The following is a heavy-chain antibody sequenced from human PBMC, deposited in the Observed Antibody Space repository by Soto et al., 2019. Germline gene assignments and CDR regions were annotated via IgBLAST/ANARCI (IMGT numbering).Heavy chain of an antibody. V-gene: IGHV4-39*01. CDR1: GGSISSSSYY. CDR3: ARHAYYYDS. J-gene: IGHJ4*02. D-gene: IGHD3-22*01. CDR2: VYYSGST. Sequence: SETLSLTCTVSGGSISSSSYYWGWIRQPPGKGLEWIGSVYYSGSTYDNPSLKSRITLSVDRSKNQFSLKLSSVTAADTAVYYCARHAYYYDSWGQGTLVTVSS.